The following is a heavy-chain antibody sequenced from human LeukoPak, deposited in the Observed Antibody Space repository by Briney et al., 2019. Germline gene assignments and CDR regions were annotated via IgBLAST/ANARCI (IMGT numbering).Heavy chain of an antibody. V-gene: IGHV4-39*02. D-gene: IGHD4-17*01. CDR3: ARENYGEEGHDAFDI. CDR1: GGSISSSSYY. Sequence: SETLSLTCNVSGGSISSSSYYWGWIRQPPGTGLEWIGSIYYSGSTYYNPSLKSRVTISVDTSKNQFSLKLSSVTAADTAVYYCARENYGEEGHDAFDIWGQGTMVTVSS. J-gene: IGHJ3*02. CDR2: IYYSGST.